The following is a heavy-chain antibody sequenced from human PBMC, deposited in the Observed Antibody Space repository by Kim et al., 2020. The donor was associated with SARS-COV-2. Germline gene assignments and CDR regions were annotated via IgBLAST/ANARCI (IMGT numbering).Heavy chain of an antibody. V-gene: IGHV3-30*02. Sequence: VKGRFTISRDNSKNTLYLQMNSLRAEDTAVYYCAKDRSSSLPTYYYGMDVWGQGTTVTVSS. J-gene: IGHJ6*02. CDR3: AKDRSSSLPTYYYGMDV. D-gene: IGHD6-6*01.